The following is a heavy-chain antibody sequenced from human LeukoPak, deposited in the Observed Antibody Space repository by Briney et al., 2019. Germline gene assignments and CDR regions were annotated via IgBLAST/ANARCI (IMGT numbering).Heavy chain of an antibody. CDR3: ARDSEHSYGRYFAY. V-gene: IGHV4-59*01. J-gene: IGHJ4*02. CDR1: CGSISTYY. CDR2: MQETGNR. Sequence: SETLSLICTVSCGSISTYYWNWMRKTPGKGLEWIGFMQETGNRNYNPSLKSRVAMFADTSKNQFSLILSSVTAADTAVYYCARDSEHSYGRYFAYWGQGILVSVSS. D-gene: IGHD5-18*01.